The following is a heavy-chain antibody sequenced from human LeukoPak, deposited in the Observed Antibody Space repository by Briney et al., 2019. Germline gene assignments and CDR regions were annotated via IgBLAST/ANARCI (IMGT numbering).Heavy chain of an antibody. Sequence: PGGSLRLSCAASGFTFSSYSMNWVRQAPGKGLEWVSSISSSSSYIYYADSVKGRFTISRDNAKNSLYLQMNSLRAEDTAVYYCARVPIAAAGPDFDYWGQGTLVTVSS. CDR2: ISSSSSYI. D-gene: IGHD6-13*01. J-gene: IGHJ4*02. CDR1: GFTFSSYS. V-gene: IGHV3-21*01. CDR3: ARVPIAAAGPDFDY.